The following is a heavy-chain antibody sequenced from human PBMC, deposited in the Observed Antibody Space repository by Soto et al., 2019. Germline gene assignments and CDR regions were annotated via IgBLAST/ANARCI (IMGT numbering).Heavy chain of an antibody. V-gene: IGHV2-26*01. CDR1: GFSLSNARMG. D-gene: IGHD3-10*01. J-gene: IGHJ4*02. CDR2: IFSNDEK. CDR3: ARIAYYYGSGSYYPVN. Sequence: QVTLKESGPVLVKPTETLTLTCTVSGFSLSNARMGVSWIRQPPGKALEWLAHIFSNDEKSYSTSLKSRLTISKETSKSQVVLTLTNMDPVDTATYYCARIAYYYGSGSYYPVNWGQGTLVTVSS.